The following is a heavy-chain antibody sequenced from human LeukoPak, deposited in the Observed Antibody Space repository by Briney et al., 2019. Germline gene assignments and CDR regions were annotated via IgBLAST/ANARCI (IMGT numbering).Heavy chain of an antibody. CDR3: ATDRAISMVRIFYY. V-gene: IGHV1-24*01. J-gene: IGHJ4*02. CDR1: GYTLTELS. Sequence: ASVKVSCKVSGYTLTELSMHWVRQAPGKGLEWVGGFDPEDGETICAQKFQGRVTMTEDTSTDTAYMDLSSLRSEDTAVYYCATDRAISMVRIFYYLVQGTLVTVSS. CDR2: FDPEDGET. D-gene: IGHD3-10*01.